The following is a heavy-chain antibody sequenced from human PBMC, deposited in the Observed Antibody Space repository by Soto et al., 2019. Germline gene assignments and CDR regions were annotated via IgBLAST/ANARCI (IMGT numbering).Heavy chain of an antibody. J-gene: IGHJ4*02. CDR1: GASISRYY. Sequence: PSETLSLTCTVSGASISRYYWSWIRQSPGKGLEWIRYLYNTGSTIYNPSLKSRVTISVDTSKNQLSLKLSSVTAADTAVYYCARGLEFRLLDYWGQGTLVTVSS. D-gene: IGHD2-15*01. CDR3: ARGLEFRLLDY. CDR2: LYNTGST. V-gene: IGHV4-59*01.